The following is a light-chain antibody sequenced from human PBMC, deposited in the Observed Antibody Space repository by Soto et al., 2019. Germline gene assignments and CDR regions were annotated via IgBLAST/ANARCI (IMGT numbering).Light chain of an antibody. CDR3: ASWDDSLSGVV. J-gene: IGLJ2*01. Sequence: QSALTQPASVSGTPGQRVTISCSGSRSNIGSNTVNWYQHIPGKAPKVLVYSDNDRSSGIPDRFSGSKSGTSASLAISGLQSEDEATYYCASWDDSLSGVVFGGGTKVTVL. CDR2: SDN. V-gene: IGLV1-44*01. CDR1: RSNIGSNT.